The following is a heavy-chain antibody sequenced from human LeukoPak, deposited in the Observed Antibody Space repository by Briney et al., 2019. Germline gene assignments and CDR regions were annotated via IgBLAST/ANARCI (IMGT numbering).Heavy chain of an antibody. CDR1: GYTFTGDY. D-gene: IGHD5-24*01. CDR3: ARDQDGYNYDY. CDR2: INPNSGGT. Sequence: AASVKVSCKASGYTFTGDYVHWVRQAPGQGLEWMGWINPNSGGTNYAQKFQGRVTITRDTSINTAYMELSRLTSDDTAVYYCARDQDGYNYDYWGQGTLVTVSS. J-gene: IGHJ4*02. V-gene: IGHV1-2*02.